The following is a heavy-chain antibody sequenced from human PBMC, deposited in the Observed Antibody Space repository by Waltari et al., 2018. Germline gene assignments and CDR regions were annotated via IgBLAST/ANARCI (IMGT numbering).Heavy chain of an antibody. V-gene: IGHV4-38-2*01. CDR3: GRRHWEAGYYRDQ. D-gene: IGHD3-9*01. J-gene: IGHJ4*02. CDR1: GIPVNSGFS. Sequence: QVQLQESGPGLVNPSETLSLTCAVSGIPVNSGFSWGWSRPAPGVGLEWTGSLNHSGDTYNNPARERRVTISRDAYKNQFALKVRSVTGADTALYYCGRRHWEAGYYRDQWGPGTLVTVSS. CDR2: LNHSGDT.